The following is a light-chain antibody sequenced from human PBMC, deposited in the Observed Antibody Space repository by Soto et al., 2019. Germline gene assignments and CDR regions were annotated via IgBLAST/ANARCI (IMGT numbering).Light chain of an antibody. CDR3: SSYTSSSTPYV. J-gene: IGLJ1*01. V-gene: IGLV2-14*01. CDR2: EVS. CDR1: SSDVGDYNY. Sequence: QSALTQPASVSGSPGQSITISCTGTSSDVGDYNYVSWYQQHPGKAPKLMIYEVSNRPSGVSNRFSGSKSGNTASLTISGLQAEDEADYYCSSYTSSSTPYVFGTGTK.